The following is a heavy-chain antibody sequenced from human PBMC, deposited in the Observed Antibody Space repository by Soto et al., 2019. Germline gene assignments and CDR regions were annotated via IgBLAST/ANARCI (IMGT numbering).Heavy chain of an antibody. CDR1: RGTFSSYA. V-gene: IGHV1-69*13. J-gene: IGHJ4*02. CDR2: IIPIFGTA. D-gene: IGHD7-27*01. Sequence: GASVKVSCKASRGTFSSYAISWVRQAPGQGLEWMGGIIPIFGTANYAQKFQGRVTITADESTSTAYMELSSLRSEDTAVYYCARSFGNSGGLVYWGQGTLVTVSS. CDR3: ARSFGNSGGLVY.